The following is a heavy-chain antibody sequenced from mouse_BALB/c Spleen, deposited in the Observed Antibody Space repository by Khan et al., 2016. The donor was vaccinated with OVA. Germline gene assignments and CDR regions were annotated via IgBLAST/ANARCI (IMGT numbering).Heavy chain of an antibody. CDR3: ARSNSYWYFDV. V-gene: IGHV9-3-1*01. CDR1: GYTFTKYG. Sequence: QVQLKQSGPELKKPGETVKISCKASGYTFTKYGMNWVKQAPGKGVKWMGWINTYSGEPTYADDYKGRSAFSLETSASTAYLQIKNLKNEDTATYFCARSNSYWYFDVWGAGTTVTVSS. D-gene: IGHD4-1*02. CDR2: INTYSGEP. J-gene: IGHJ1*01.